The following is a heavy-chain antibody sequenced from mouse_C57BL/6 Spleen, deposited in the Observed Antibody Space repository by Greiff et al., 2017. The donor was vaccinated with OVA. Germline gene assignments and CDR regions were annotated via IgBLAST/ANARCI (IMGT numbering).Heavy chain of an antibody. CDR2: IYPGDGDT. V-gene: IGHV1-80*01. Sequence: QVQLQQSGAELVKPGASVKLSCTASGYAFSSYWMNWVKQRPGKGLEWIGQIYPGDGDTNYNGKFKGKATLTADKSSSTAYMQLSSLTSEDSAVYFCARTSYENYAMDYWGQGTSVTVSS. CDR1: GYAFSSYW. CDR3: ARTSYENYAMDY. J-gene: IGHJ4*01. D-gene: IGHD1-1*01.